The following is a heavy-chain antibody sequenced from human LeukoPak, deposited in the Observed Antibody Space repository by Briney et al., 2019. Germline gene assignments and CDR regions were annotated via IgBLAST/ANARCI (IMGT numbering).Heavy chain of an antibody. V-gene: IGHV4-31*03. D-gene: IGHD3-10*01. CDR2: IYYSGST. Sequence: SETLSLTCTVPGGSISSGGYYWSWIRQHPGKGLEWIGYIYYSGSTYYNPSLKSRVTISVDTSKNQFSLKLSSVTAADTAVYYCARARRLTMVRGVIDWFDPWGQGTLVTVSS. CDR3: ARARRLTMVRGVIDWFDP. CDR1: GGSISSGGYY. J-gene: IGHJ5*02.